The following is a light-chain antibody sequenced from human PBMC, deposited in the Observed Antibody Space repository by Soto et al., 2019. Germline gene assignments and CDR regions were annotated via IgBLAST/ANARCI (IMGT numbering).Light chain of an antibody. CDR1: QTVSSSY. Sequence: EIVLTQSPGTLSLSPGERATLSCRASQTVSSSYLAWYQQKPGQAPRLLISGASSRATGFPDRFSGSGSGTDFTVTISTLEPEDDAVYYCQQYGSLPHTFGQGTKLEIK. CDR3: QQYGSLPHT. CDR2: GAS. V-gene: IGKV3-20*01. J-gene: IGKJ2*01.